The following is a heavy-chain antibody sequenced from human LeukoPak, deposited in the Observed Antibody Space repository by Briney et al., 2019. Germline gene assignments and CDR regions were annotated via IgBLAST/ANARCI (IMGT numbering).Heavy chain of an antibody. Sequence: GGSLRLSCAASGFTFSSYGMHWVRQAPGKGLEWVAVISYDGSNKYYADSVKGRFTISRDNSKNTLYLQMNSLRAEDTAVYYCAKGGRQWLDSFDYWGQGTLVTVSS. D-gene: IGHD6-19*01. CDR2: ISYDGSNK. V-gene: IGHV3-30*18. CDR3: AKGGRQWLDSFDY. CDR1: GFTFSSYG. J-gene: IGHJ4*02.